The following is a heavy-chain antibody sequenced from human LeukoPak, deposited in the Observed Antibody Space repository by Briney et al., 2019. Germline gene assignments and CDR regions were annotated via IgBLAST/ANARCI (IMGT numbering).Heavy chain of an antibody. CDR1: GYTFTIYD. J-gene: IGHJ4*02. CDR3: ARGPPNWGYDY. V-gene: IGHV1-8*01. Sequence: GASVKVSYKASGYTFTIYDFNWVRQATGQRPEWMGGMSPNSCDTGYTQKFQHRVTITRNTYINTAYMELSSLRSDDTAVYYCARGPPNWGYDYWGPGTLVTVSS. CDR2: MSPNSCDT. D-gene: IGHD7-27*01.